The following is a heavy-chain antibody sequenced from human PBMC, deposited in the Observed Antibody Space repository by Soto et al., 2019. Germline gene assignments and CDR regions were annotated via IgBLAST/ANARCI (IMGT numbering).Heavy chain of an antibody. J-gene: IGHJ4*02. CDR2: IIPIFGTA. V-gene: IGHV1-69*13. CDR3: ARDITGSSPFFDY. CDR1: GGTFSSYA. Sequence: SVNVSCKASGGTFSSYAISWVRQAPGQGLEWMGGIIPIFGTANYAQKFQGRVTITADESTSTAYMELSSLRSEDTAVYYCARDITGSSPFFDYWGQGTLVTVSS. D-gene: IGHD6-6*01.